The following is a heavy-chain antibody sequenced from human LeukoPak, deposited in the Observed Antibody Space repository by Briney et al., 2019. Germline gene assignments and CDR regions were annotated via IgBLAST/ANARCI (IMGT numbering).Heavy chain of an antibody. CDR1: GYTFTGYY. J-gene: IGHJ3*02. D-gene: IGHD2-15*01. CDR3: ARPEEAATTFRAFDI. Sequence: GASVKVSCKASGYTFTGYYMHWVRQAPGQGLEWMGWLNPNSGGTNYAQKFQGRLTMTRDTSISTAYMELSSLRSDDTAVYYCARPEEAATTFRAFDIWGQGTMVTVSS. CDR2: LNPNSGGT. V-gene: IGHV1-2*02.